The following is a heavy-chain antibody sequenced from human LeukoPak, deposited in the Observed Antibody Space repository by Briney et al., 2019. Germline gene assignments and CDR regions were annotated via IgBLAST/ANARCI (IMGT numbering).Heavy chain of an antibody. CDR1: GGSFSGYY. V-gene: IGHV4-34*01. J-gene: IGHJ3*02. CDR3: ARRVVRGVIPRGAFDI. D-gene: IGHD3-10*01. CDR2: INHSGST. Sequence: SETLSLTCAVYGGSFSGYYWSWIRQPPGKGLEWIGEINHSGSTNYSPSLKSRVTISVDTSKNQFSLKLSSVTAADTAVYYCARRVVRGVIPRGAFDIWGQGTMVTVSS.